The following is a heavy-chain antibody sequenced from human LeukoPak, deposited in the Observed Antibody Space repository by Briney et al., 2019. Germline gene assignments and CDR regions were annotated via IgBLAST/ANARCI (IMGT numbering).Heavy chain of an antibody. V-gene: IGHV3-66*04. CDR1: GFTVSSNY. J-gene: IGHJ4*02. CDR3: ARQEGNDYGDYALQN. D-gene: IGHD4-17*01. Sequence: PGGSLRLSCAASGFTVSSNYMSWVRQAPGKGLEWVSVIYSGGSTYYADSVKGRFTISRDNSKNTLYLQMNSLRAEDTAVYYCARQEGNDYGDYALQNWGQGTLVTVSS. CDR2: IYSGGST.